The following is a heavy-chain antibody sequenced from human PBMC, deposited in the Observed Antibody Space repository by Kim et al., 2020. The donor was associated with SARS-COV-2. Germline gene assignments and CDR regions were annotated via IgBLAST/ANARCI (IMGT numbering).Heavy chain of an antibody. D-gene: IGHD6-19*01. CDR3: ARLYTSAWYASYFDS. V-gene: IGHV4-34*01. Sequence: SETLFLTCAVYGESLTGFYWNWIRQSPGKGLEWIGHITFRGETTYNPSFKTRVAMSVDTTTNQFSLKLQSVTVADTAVYFCARLYTSAWYASYFDSWGQG. CDR1: GESLTGFY. CDR2: ITFRGET. J-gene: IGHJ4*02.